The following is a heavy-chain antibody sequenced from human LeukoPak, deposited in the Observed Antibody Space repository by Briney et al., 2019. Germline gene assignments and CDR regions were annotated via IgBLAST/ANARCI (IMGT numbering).Heavy chain of an antibody. CDR2: ISTDGRSA. CDR3: AKGSRSIAVDNLCDY. Sequence: GGSLRLSCAASGFTFSTYSMNWVRQVPGKGPVWVSRISTDGRSAYYADSVKGRFTISRDNSKNTLYLQMNSLRAEDTAVYYCAKGSRSIAVDNLCDYWGQGTLVTVSS. J-gene: IGHJ4*02. D-gene: IGHD6-6*01. CDR1: GFTFSTYS. V-gene: IGHV3-74*01.